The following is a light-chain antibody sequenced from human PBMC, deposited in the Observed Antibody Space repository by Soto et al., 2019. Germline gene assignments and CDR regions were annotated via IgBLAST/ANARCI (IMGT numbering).Light chain of an antibody. J-gene: IGLJ2*01. Sequence: QSVLTQPPSASGTPGQRVTISCSGSSSNIGSNYVYWYQQFPGTAPKLLIYRNNQRPSGVPVRFSGSKSGTSASLAISGLRSEDEAEYYCAAWDDSLRAYVVFGGGTKLTV. V-gene: IGLV1-47*01. CDR2: RNN. CDR1: SSNIGSNY. CDR3: AAWDDSLRAYVV.